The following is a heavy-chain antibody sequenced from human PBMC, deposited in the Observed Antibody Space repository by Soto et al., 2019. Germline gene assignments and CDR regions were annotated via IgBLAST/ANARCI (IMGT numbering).Heavy chain of an antibody. CDR2: IDMGGITI. V-gene: IGHV3-48*02. CDR3: ARDNLPGDPREAFDI. Sequence: EVQLVESGGGLVQPGGSLRLSCAASGFTFSTYSLIWVRQSPGKGLEWVSYIDMGGITIYYGDSVRGRFTVSRDNARNSRFLQMNSLRDEDTAVYYWARDNLPGDPREAFDIWGQGTVVTVSS. CDR1: GFTFSTYS. D-gene: IGHD7-27*01. J-gene: IGHJ3*02.